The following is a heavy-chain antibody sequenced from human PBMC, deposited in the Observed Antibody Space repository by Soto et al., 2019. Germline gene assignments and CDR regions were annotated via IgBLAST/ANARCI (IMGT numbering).Heavy chain of an antibody. CDR1: GGTFSSYA. D-gene: IGHD3-3*01. CDR2: IIPIFGTA. J-gene: IGHJ6*02. Sequence: QVQLVQSGAEVQKPGSSVKVSCKASGGTFSSYAISWVRQAPGQGLEWMGGIIPIFGTANYAQKFQGRVTITADESTSTAYMELSSLRSEDTAVYYCARDLSPTIFGVVGSLYYYGMDVWGQGTTVTVSS. V-gene: IGHV1-69*01. CDR3: ARDLSPTIFGVVGSLYYYGMDV.